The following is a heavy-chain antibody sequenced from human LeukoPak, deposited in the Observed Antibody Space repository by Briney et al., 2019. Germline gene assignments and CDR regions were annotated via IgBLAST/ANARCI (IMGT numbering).Heavy chain of an antibody. J-gene: IGHJ4*02. Sequence: GGSLRLSCAASGFTFSSYWMSWVRQAPGKGLEWVANIKQDGSEKYYVDSVKGRFTISRDNAKNSLYLQMNSLRAEDTAVYHCARDRDYGSGSYLYWGQGTLVTVSS. CDR1: GFTFSSYW. CDR3: ARDRDYGSGSYLY. CDR2: IKQDGSEK. D-gene: IGHD3-10*01. V-gene: IGHV3-7*01.